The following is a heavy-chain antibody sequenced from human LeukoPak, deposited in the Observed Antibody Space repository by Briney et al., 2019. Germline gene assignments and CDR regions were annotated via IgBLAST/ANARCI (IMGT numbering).Heavy chain of an antibody. J-gene: IGHJ3*02. CDR3: ARCYDYVWGSYRPGTASDI. D-gene: IGHD3-16*02. CDR2: INHSGST. CDR1: GGSFSGYY. V-gene: IGHV4-34*01. Sequence: SETLSLTCAVYGGSFSGYYWSWIRQPPGKGLEWIGEINHSGSTNYNPSLKSRVTISVDTSKNQFSLKLSSVTAADTAVYYCARCYDYVWGSYRPGTASDIWGQGTMVTVSS.